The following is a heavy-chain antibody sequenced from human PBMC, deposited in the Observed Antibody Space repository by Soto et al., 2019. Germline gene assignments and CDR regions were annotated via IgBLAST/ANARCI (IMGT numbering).Heavy chain of an antibody. CDR3: ARERGRYCSGESCYPSGP. CDR2: INARGSS. Sequence: SETLSLTCAVYGGAFRGYYWSWIRQPPGKGLEWLGGINARGSSNYNPSLKSRVTISLDTSKKEISLRLSSVTAAGTAVYYCARERGRYCSGESCYPSGPWAQGAVVTVSS. V-gene: IGHV4-34*01. CDR1: GGAFRGYY. D-gene: IGHD2-15*01. J-gene: IGHJ5*02.